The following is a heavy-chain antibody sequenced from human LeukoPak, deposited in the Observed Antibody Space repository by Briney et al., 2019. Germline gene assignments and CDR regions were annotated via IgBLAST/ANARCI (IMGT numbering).Heavy chain of an antibody. Sequence: ASVKVSCKISGYTLNDIYVHWVRQPPGKGLEWMGGVDPDDGQRVYAQRFQGRVTMTEDTSTNTAYMELSRLRSEDTAVYFCAAVSGHYTLLDAWGQGALVTVST. J-gene: IGHJ5*02. CDR3: AAVSGHYTLLDA. CDR2: VDPDDGQR. V-gene: IGHV1-24*01. D-gene: IGHD4-11*01. CDR1: GYTLNDIY.